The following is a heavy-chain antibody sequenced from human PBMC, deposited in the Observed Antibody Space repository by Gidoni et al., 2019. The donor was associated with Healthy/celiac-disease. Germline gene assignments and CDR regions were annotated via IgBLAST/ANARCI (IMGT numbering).Heavy chain of an antibody. CDR1: GFTFSRYS. CDR3: ARDTPPPGAVDWFDP. D-gene: IGHD1-26*01. J-gene: IGHJ5*02. CDR2: ISSSSSYI. Sequence: EVQLVESGGGLVKPGGSLRLSCAASGFTFSRYSMNWVRQAPGKGLEWVSSISSSSSYIYYADSVKGRFTISRDNAKNSLYLQMNSLRAEDTAVYYCARDTPPPGAVDWFDPWGQGTLVTVSS. V-gene: IGHV3-21*01.